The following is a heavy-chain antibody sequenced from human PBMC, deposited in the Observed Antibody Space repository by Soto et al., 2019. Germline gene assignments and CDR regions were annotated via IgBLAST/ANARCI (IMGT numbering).Heavy chain of an antibody. D-gene: IGHD6-19*01. J-gene: IGHJ4*02. CDR3: AKALERNLEAVAGTIDY. CDR1: GFTFSSYA. Sequence: GGSLRLSCAASGFTFSSYAMSWVRQAPGKGLEWVSAISGSGGSTYYADSVKGRFTISRDNSKNTRYLQMNSLRAEDTAVYYCAKALERNLEAVAGTIDYWGQGTLVTVSS. V-gene: IGHV3-23*01. CDR2: ISGSGGST.